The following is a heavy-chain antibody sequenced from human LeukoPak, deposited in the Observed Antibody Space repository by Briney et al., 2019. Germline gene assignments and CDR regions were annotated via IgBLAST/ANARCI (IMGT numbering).Heavy chain of an antibody. CDR1: GFTFSTYR. D-gene: IGHD4-17*01. CDR2: ISSSSNYI. V-gene: IGHV3-21*01. J-gene: IGHJ4*02. Sequence: GRSLRLSCAASGFTFSTYRMNWVRQAPGKGLEWVSSISSSSNYIYYADSVKGRFTISRDNTKNSLYLQMNSLSAGDTAVYYCARENYGSYYFDYWGQGTLVTVSS. CDR3: ARENYGSYYFDY.